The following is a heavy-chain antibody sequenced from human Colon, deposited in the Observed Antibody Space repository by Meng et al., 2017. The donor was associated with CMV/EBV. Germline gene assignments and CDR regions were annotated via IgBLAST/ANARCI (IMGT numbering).Heavy chain of an antibody. D-gene: IGHD6-13*01. CDR2: INWNGGST. Sequence: GESLKISCAASGFTFDDYGMSWVRQAPGKGLEWVSGINWNGGSTGYADSVKGRFTISRDNSKNTLYLQMNSLRAEDTAVYYCAKGGVYSSTWGDYWGQGTLVTVSS. V-gene: IGHV3-20*04. J-gene: IGHJ4*02. CDR3: AKGGVYSSTWGDY. CDR1: GFTFDDYG.